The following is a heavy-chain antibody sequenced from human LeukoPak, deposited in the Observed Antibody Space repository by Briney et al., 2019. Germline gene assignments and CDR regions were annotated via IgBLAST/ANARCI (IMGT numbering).Heavy chain of an antibody. CDR1: GGSISSSSYY. Sequence: SETLSLTCTVSGGSISSSSYYWGWIRQPPGKGLEWIGSIYYSGSTYYNPSLKSRVTISVDTSKNRFSLKLSSVTAADTAVYSCARHVGGKDFDYWGQGALVTVSS. D-gene: IGHD4-23*01. CDR3: ARHVGGKDFDY. V-gene: IGHV4-39*01. CDR2: IYYSGST. J-gene: IGHJ4*02.